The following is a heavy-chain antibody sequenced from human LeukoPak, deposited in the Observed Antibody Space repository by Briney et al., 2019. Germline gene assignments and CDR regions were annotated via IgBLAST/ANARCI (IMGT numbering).Heavy chain of an antibody. Sequence: PGGSLRLSCAASGFTFSSYGMHLVRQAPGKGLEWVAVRWYDGSNKYYADSVKGRFTISRDNSKNTLYLQMNSLRAEDTAVYYCARGCSSTSCYMVGPNFDYWGQGTLVTVSS. CDR1: GFTFSSYG. J-gene: IGHJ4*02. V-gene: IGHV3-33*01. CDR3: ARGCSSTSCYMVGPNFDY. CDR2: RWYDGSNK. D-gene: IGHD2-2*02.